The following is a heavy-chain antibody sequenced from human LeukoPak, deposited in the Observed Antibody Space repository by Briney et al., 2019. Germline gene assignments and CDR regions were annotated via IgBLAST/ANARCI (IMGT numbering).Heavy chain of an antibody. CDR2: INSDGSST. J-gene: IGHJ4*02. Sequence: PGGSLRLSCAASGFTFSSYWMHWVRQAPGKGLVWVSRINSDGSSTSYADSVKGRFTSSRDNAKNTLYLQMNSLRAEDTAVYYCARVSIAAAGGIDYWGQGTLVTVSS. CDR3: ARVSIAAAGGIDY. D-gene: IGHD6-13*01. CDR1: GFTFSSYW. V-gene: IGHV3-74*01.